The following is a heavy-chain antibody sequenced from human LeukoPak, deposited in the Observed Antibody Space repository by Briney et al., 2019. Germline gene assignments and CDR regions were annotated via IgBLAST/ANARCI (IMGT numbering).Heavy chain of an antibody. D-gene: IGHD5-12*01. CDR1: AGTFSSYA. J-gene: IGHJ5*02. Sequence: ASVKVSCKASAGTFSSYAISWVRQAPGQGLEWMGGIIPIFGTANYAQKFQGRVTITTDESTSTAYMELSSLRSEDTAVYYCARAGGYVYNWFDPWGQGTLVTVSS. CDR2: IIPIFGTA. CDR3: ARAGGYVYNWFDP. V-gene: IGHV1-69*05.